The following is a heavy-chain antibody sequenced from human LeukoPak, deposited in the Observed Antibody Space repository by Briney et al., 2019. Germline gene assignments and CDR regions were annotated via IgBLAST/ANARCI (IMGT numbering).Heavy chain of an antibody. CDR3: TKGENYDLDY. J-gene: IGHJ4*02. CDR1: GFTFSSYW. V-gene: IGHV3-74*01. Sequence: GGSLRLSCAASGFTFSSYWMHWVRQAPGKGLVWVSRINSDGSSTSYADSVKGRFTISRDNAKNTLYLQMNSLRPEDTAVYYCTKGENYDLDYWGQGTLVTVSS. CDR2: INSDGSST. D-gene: IGHD3-3*01.